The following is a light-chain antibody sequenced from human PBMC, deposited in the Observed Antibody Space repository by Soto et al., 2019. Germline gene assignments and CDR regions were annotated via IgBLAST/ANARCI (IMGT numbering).Light chain of an antibody. Sequence: DIQMTQSPSSLSASVGDRVTITGRASQTISSWLAWYQQKPGKAPKLLIYEAYTLKSGVTSRFSGSGSGTEFTLTISSLQPDDFATYYCQPYNSYSEAVGPVTKVDIK. CDR2: EAY. CDR1: QTISSW. CDR3: QPYNSYSEA. J-gene: IGKJ1*01. V-gene: IGKV1-5*03.